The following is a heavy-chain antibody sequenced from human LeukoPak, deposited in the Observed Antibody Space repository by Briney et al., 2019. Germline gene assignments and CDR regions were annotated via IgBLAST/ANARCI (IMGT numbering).Heavy chain of an antibody. Sequence: GESLKISCKGSGYSFTSYWIGWVRQMPGKGLEWMGIIYPGDSDTRYSPSFQGQVTISADKSISTAYLQWGSLKASDTAMYYCARLVGATKRYYYMDVWGKGTTVTISS. J-gene: IGHJ6*03. CDR2: IYPGDSDT. D-gene: IGHD1-26*01. CDR3: ARLVGATKRYYYMDV. V-gene: IGHV5-51*01. CDR1: GYSFTSYW.